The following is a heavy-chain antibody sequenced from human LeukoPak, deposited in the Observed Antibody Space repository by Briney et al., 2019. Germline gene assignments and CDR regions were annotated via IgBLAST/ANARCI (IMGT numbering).Heavy chain of an antibody. CDR2: ISGDGTAG. D-gene: IGHD3-10*01. J-gene: IGHJ5*02. V-gene: IGHV3-74*01. Sequence: GGSLRLSCAASGFTSSSYWMHWVRQVPGKGLVWVSRISGDGTAGNYADSVKGRFTISRDDAKNTVDLQMNCLRGEDTAVYYCVRGRGSYGWFDPWGQGTLVTVSS. CDR1: GFTSSSYW. CDR3: VRGRGSYGWFDP.